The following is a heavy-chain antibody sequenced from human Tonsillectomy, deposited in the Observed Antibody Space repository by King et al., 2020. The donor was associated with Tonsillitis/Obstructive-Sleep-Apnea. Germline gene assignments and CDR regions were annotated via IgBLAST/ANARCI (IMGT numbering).Heavy chain of an antibody. D-gene: IGHD6-6*01. CDR1: GGSISSYY. CDR2: IYYSGST. J-gene: IGHJ6*02. CDR3: ARADMTRFAYSNSFPYHSCTMDV. V-gene: IGHV4-59*01. Sequence: VQLQESGPGLVKPSETLSLTCTVSGGSISSYYWSWIRQPPGKGLEWIGYIYYSGSTNYNPSLKSRVTISVDTSKNQFSMNLSSVNAADTAVYYCARADMTRFAYSNSFPYHSCTMDVWGQGTTVTVSS.